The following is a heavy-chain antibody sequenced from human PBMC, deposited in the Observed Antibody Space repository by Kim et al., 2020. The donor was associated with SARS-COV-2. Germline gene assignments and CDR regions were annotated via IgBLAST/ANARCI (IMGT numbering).Heavy chain of an antibody. CDR1: GGSISSSNW. CDR2: IYHSGST. CDR3: ARSGYYTGILRDYGMDV. V-gene: IGHV4-4*02. Sequence: SETLSLTCAVSGGSISSSNWWSWVRQPPGKGLEWIGEIYHSGSTNYNPSLKSRVTISVDKSKNQFSLKLSSVTAADTAVYYCARSGYYTGILRDYGMDVWGQGTTVTVSS. D-gene: IGHD3-3*01. J-gene: IGHJ6*02.